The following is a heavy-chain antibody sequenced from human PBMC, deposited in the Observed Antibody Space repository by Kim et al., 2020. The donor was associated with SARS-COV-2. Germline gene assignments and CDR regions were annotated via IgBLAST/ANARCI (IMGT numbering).Heavy chain of an antibody. CDR1: GFTFRNYA. D-gene: IGHD2-2*02. CDR3: TKRPYTYTDGPLDF. J-gene: IGHJ3*01. CDR2: ISSNSDTT. Sequence: GGSLRLSCAASGFTFRNYAMSWVRQAPGKGLMWISSISSNSDTTYYADSVKGRFTISRDNSKNTLYLQMNTLRADDTALYYCTKRPYTYTDGPLDFWAQGTLVTVSS. V-gene: IGHV3-23*01.